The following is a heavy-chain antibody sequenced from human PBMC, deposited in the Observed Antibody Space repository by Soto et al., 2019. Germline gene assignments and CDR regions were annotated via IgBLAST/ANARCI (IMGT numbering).Heavy chain of an antibody. D-gene: IGHD4-4*01. CDR2: ISGSGGST. Sequence: VGSLSLSCAASGFTFSSYAMSWVRQAPGKGLEWVSAISGSGGSTYYADSVKGRFTISRDNSKNTLYLQMNSLRAEDTAVYYCAKSYSTKGATYYYYGRHGCGQGTTVTVYS. CDR3: AKSYSTKGATYYYYGRHG. V-gene: IGHV3-23*01. J-gene: IGHJ6*02. CDR1: GFTFSSYA.